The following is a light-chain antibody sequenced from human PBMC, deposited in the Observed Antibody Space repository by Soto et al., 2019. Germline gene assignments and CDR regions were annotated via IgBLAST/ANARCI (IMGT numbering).Light chain of an antibody. CDR2: DVR. J-gene: IGLJ1*01. CDR3: SSYTSISTYV. CDR1: SSDVGGYNF. V-gene: IGLV2-14*01. Sequence: QSALTQPASVSGSPGQSITISCTGTSSDVGGYNFVSWYQQHPVKAPKLMIYDVRNRPSGVSNRFSGSKSVNTASLTISGLQAEDEADYYCSSYTSISTYVFGTGTKLTVL.